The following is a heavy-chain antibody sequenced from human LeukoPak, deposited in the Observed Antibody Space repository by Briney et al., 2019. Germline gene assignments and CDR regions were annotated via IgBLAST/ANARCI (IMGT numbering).Heavy chain of an antibody. CDR3: ARGGGSLPY. J-gene: IGHJ4*02. Sequence: GGSLRLSCAASGFSFSRHAMNWVRQAPGKGLEWVSSISSSSSYIYYADSVKGRFTISRDNAKNSLYLQMNSLRAEDTAVYYCARGGGSLPYWGQGTLVTVSS. CDR1: GFSFSRHA. D-gene: IGHD3-16*01. CDR2: ISSSSSYI. V-gene: IGHV3-21*01.